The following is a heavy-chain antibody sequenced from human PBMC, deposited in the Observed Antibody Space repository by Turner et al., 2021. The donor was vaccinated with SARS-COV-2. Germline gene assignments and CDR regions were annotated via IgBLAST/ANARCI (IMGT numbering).Heavy chain of an antibody. Sequence: QVQLVQSGAEVKKPAPSVTCSCKVSGYTLTELSMHWLRQAPGKGLEWMGGFDPEDAETIYAQKFQGRVTMTEDTSTDTAYMELSSLRSEDTAVYYCATGYAYCGGDCSIDYWGQGTLVTVSS. CDR3: ATGYAYCGGDCSIDY. J-gene: IGHJ4*02. D-gene: IGHD2-21*02. CDR2: FDPEDAET. CDR1: GYTLTELS. V-gene: IGHV1-24*01.